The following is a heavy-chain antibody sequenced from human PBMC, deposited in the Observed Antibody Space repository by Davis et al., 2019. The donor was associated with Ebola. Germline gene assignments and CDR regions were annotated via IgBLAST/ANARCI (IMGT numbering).Heavy chain of an antibody. J-gene: IGHJ5*02. V-gene: IGHV1-18*01. Sequence: ASVKVSCKAAGYTFTSYGISWVRQAPGQGLEWMGWISAYNGNTNYAQKFQGRLTMTTDTSTSTAYMELRSLRSDDTAVYYCARRGGIAVAGTGNNWFDPWGQGTLVTVSS. CDR3: ARRGGIAVAGTGNNWFDP. CDR1: GYTFTSYG. D-gene: IGHD6-19*01. CDR2: ISAYNGNT.